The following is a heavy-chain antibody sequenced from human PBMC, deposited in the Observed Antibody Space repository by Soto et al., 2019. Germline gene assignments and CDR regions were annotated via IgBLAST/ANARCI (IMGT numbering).Heavy chain of an antibody. D-gene: IGHD6-6*01. CDR1: GFTFSSYA. Sequence: SGGSLRLSCAASGFTFSSYAMSWVRQAPGKGLEWVSAISGSGGSTYYADSVKGRFTISRDNSKNTLYLQMNSLRAEDTAVYYCAKDPTYSSSSVQGGGDWFDPWGQGTLVTVSS. CDR2: ISGSGGST. CDR3: AKDPTYSSSSVQGGGDWFDP. V-gene: IGHV3-23*01. J-gene: IGHJ5*02.